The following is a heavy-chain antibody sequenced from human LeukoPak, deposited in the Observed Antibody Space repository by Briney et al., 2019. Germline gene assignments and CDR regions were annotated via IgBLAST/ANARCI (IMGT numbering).Heavy chain of an antibody. CDR1: GFTFSSYG. CDR2: IWYGGSNK. J-gene: IGHJ6*03. V-gene: IGHV3-33*08. Sequence: GGSLRLSCAASGFTFSSYGMHWVRQAPGKGLEWVAVIWYGGSNKYYADSVKGRFTISRDNSKNTLYLQMNSLRAEDTAVYYCAKGSRDYYYYYMDVWGKGTTVTVSS. CDR3: AKGSRDYYYYYMDV.